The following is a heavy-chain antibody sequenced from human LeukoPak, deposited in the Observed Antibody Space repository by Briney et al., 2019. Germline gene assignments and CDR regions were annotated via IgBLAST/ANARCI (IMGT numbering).Heavy chain of an antibody. CDR3: ARRAYCGGDCYSDY. CDR2: IYPGDSDT. D-gene: IGHD2-21*02. CDR1: GFTFTNYW. Sequence: GESLKISCKGSGFTFTNYWIAWVRQMPGKGLEWMGIIYPGDSDTRYSPSFQGQVTISADKSINTAYLQWDSLKASDSAMYYCARRAYCGGDCYSDYWGQGTLVTVSS. J-gene: IGHJ4*02. V-gene: IGHV5-51*01.